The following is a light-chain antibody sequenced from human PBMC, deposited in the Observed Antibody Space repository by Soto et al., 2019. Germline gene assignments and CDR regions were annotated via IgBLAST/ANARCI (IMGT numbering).Light chain of an antibody. Sequence: ETVLTQSPATLSLSPGERATLSCRASQTIRSNYLAWYRQTPGQAPRLLIYGASNRATGIADRFSGSGSGTYFTLITSRLVPEDFALYYCQQYGSSPWTFGQGTKLEIK. CDR2: GAS. V-gene: IGKV3-20*01. CDR1: QTIRSNY. J-gene: IGKJ1*01. CDR3: QQYGSSPWT.